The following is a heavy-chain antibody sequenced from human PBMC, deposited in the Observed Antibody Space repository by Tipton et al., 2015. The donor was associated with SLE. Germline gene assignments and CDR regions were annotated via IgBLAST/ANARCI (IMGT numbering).Heavy chain of an antibody. CDR3: AKDGIVVVDDAFDI. D-gene: IGHD3-22*01. Sequence: GSLRLSCAASGFTFSSYGMHWVRQAPGKGLEWVAFIRYDGSNKYYADSVKGRLTISRDNSKNTLYLQMNSLRAEDTAVYYCAKDGIVVVDDAFDIWGQGTIVTVSS. V-gene: IGHV3-30*02. J-gene: IGHJ3*02. CDR1: GFTFSSYG. CDR2: IRYDGSNK.